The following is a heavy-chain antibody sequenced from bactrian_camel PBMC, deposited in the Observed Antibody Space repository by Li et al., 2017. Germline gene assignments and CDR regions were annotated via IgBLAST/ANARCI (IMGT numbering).Heavy chain of an antibody. Sequence: VQLVESGGGSAQAGGSLRLSCKANGKIFSSNCMGWFRQAPGKEREPVASIFVGEGNTWYVDSVKGRFIISQDSARNTVYLQMNNLQPEDTATYYCAEGRGSRGEHCYSPNYWGQGTQVTVSS. J-gene: IGHJ4*01. CDR2: IFVGEGNT. V-gene: IGHV3S54*01. CDR1: GKIFSSNC. CDR3: AEGRGSRGEHCYSPNY. D-gene: IGHD6*01.